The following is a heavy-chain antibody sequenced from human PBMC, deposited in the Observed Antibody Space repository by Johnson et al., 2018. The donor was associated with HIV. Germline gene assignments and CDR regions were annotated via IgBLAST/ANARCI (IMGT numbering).Heavy chain of an antibody. D-gene: IGHD3-16*01. Sequence: QVQLVESGGGVVQPGRSLRLSCAASGFIFSNYAMHWGRQAPGKGLEWVAVISYDGSNKYYADPVKGRFTISRDNAKNLVYLQMNSLRAEDTAVYYCARGSRYTHDNDDVYLLHAFDIWGQGTMVTVSS. CDR1: GFIFSNYA. V-gene: IGHV3-30-3*01. CDR3: ARGSRYTHDNDDVYLLHAFDI. J-gene: IGHJ3*02. CDR2: ISYDGSNK.